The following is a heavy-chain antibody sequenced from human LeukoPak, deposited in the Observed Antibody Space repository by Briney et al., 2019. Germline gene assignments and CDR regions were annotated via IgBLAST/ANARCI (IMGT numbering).Heavy chain of an antibody. Sequence: ASVKVSCKASGYTFTSYAMHWVRQAPGQRLEWMGRINAGNGNTKYSKKFQGRVTITRDTSASTAYMELSSLRTEDTAVYYCARVPCRGGSCYSADAFDSWGQGTMVTVSS. CDR3: ARVPCRGGSCYSADAFDS. D-gene: IGHD2-15*01. CDR1: GYTFTSYA. J-gene: IGHJ3*02. CDR2: INAGNGNT. V-gene: IGHV1-3*01.